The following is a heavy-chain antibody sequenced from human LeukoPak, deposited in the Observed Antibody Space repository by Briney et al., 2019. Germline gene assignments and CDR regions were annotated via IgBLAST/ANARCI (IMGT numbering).Heavy chain of an antibody. CDR2: INHSGST. V-gene: IGHV4-34*01. Sequence: SETLSLTCAVYGGSFSGYYWSWIRQPPGKGLEWIGEINHSGSTNYNPSLKSRVTISVDTSKNQFPLKLSSVTAADTAVYYCARASSSTIPNAFDIWGQGTMVTVSS. CDR3: ARASSSTIPNAFDI. D-gene: IGHD2-2*01. J-gene: IGHJ3*02. CDR1: GGSFSGYY.